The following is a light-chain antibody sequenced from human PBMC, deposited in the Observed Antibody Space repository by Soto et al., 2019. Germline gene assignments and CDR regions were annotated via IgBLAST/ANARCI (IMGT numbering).Light chain of an antibody. CDR1: QSVSSGY. Sequence: ASLSCRASQSVSSGYLAWYQQKPGQAPRLLIYAASRRATGIPDRFSGSGSGPDFTLSISRLEPEDFAEYWCQHYGNSPTFGQGTKVDIK. CDR3: QHYGNSPT. J-gene: IGKJ1*01. V-gene: IGKV3-20*01. CDR2: AAS.